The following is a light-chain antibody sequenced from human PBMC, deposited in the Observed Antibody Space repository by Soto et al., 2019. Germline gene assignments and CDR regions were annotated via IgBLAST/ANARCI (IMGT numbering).Light chain of an antibody. CDR1: QSISSW. Sequence: GDRVTITCRASQSISSWLAWYQQKPGKAPKLLIYDASSLESGVPSRFSGSGSGTEFTLTISSLQPDDFATYYCQHCNNWPITFGQGTRLEIK. J-gene: IGKJ5*01. CDR2: DAS. V-gene: IGKV1-5*01. CDR3: QHCNNWPIT.